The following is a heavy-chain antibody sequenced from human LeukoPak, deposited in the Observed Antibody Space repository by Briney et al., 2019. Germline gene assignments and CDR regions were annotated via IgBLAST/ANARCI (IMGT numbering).Heavy chain of an antibody. Sequence: GGSLRLSCAASGFTFSNYAMSWVRQAPGKGLEWVSAISGSGGSTYYAGSVKGRFTISRDNSKNTLFLQMNSLRAEDTAVYYCAKAVLLWFGEVGYYFDYWGQGTLVTVSS. J-gene: IGHJ4*02. D-gene: IGHD3-10*01. CDR3: AKAVLLWFGEVGYYFDY. V-gene: IGHV3-23*01. CDR2: ISGSGGST. CDR1: GFTFSNYA.